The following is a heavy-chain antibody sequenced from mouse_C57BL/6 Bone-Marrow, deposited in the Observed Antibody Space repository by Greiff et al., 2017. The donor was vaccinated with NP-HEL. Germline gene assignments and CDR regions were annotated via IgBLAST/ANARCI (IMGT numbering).Heavy chain of an antibody. J-gene: IGHJ1*03. D-gene: IGHD1-1*01. V-gene: IGHV1-26*01. CDR2: ITPNNGGT. Sequence: EVQLQQSGPELVKPGASVKISCKASGYTFTDYYMNWVKQSHGKSLEWIGDITPNNGGTSYNQKFKGKATLTVDKSSSTAYMELRSLTSEGSAVYYCARDIGTTVVALYWYFDVWGTGTTVTVSS. CDR1: GYTFTDYY. CDR3: ARDIGTTVVALYWYFDV.